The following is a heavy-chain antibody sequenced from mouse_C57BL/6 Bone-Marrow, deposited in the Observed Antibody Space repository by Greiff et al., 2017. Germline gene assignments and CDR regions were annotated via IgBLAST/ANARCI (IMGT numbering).Heavy chain of an antibody. D-gene: IGHD2-5*01. CDR3: ARGYSNYDTAWFAY. CDR1: GFSLSTSGMG. V-gene: IGHV8-12*01. Sequence: VTLKVCGPGILQSSQTLSLTCSFSGFSLSTSGMGVSWIRQPSGKGLEWLAHIYWDDDKRYNPSLKSRLTISKDTSRNQVFLKITSVDTADTATYDCARGYSNYDTAWFAYWGQGTLVTVSA. J-gene: IGHJ3*01. CDR2: IYWDDDK.